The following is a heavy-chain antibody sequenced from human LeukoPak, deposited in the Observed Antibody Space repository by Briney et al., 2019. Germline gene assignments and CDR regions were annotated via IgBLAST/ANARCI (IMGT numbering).Heavy chain of an antibody. Sequence: GGSLRLSCAASGFTFSSYWMHWIRQAPGKGLVWVSRIKSDGSTNYADFVKGRFTISRDNAKNTVSLQMNSLRAEDTGVYYCARAPSEIGGYYPEYFRHWGQGTLVTVSS. CDR1: GFTFSSYW. CDR3: ARAPSEIGGYYPEYFRH. V-gene: IGHV3-74*01. CDR2: IKSDGST. J-gene: IGHJ1*01. D-gene: IGHD3-22*01.